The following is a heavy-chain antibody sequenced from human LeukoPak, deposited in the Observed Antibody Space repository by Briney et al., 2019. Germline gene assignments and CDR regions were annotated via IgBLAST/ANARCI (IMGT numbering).Heavy chain of an antibody. J-gene: IGHJ3*02. CDR1: GGSISSYY. CDR3: ARDDIVVVPASRNGAFDI. D-gene: IGHD2-2*01. V-gene: IGHV4-4*07. CDR2: IYTSGST. Sequence: SETLSLTCTVSGGSISSYYWSWIRQPAGKGLEWIGRIYTSGSTNYNPSLKSRVTMSVDTSKNQFSLKLSSVTAADTAVYYCARDDIVVVPASRNGAFDIWGKGQWSPSLQ.